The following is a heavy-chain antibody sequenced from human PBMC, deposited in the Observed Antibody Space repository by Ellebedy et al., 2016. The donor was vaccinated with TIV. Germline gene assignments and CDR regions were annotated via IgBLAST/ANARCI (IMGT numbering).Heavy chain of an antibody. V-gene: IGHV3-30*18. D-gene: IGHD5-18*01. CDR3: AKDPRSHADTWTQYGMDV. J-gene: IGHJ6*02. Sequence: GESLKISCAASGFTFSSYGMHWVRQAPGKGLEWVAVISYDGSNKYYADSVKGRFTISRDNSKNTLYLLMNSLRAEDTAVYYCAKDPRSHADTWTQYGMDVWGQGTTVTVSS. CDR2: ISYDGSNK. CDR1: GFTFSSYG.